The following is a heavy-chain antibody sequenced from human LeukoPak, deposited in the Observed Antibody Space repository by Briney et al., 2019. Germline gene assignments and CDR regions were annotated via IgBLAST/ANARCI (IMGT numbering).Heavy chain of an antibody. J-gene: IGHJ5*02. CDR2: ISSSSSTI. Sequence: GGSLRLSCAASGFTFSSYSMNWVRQAPGKGLEWVSYISSSSSTIYYADSVKGRFTISRDNAKNSLHLQMNSLRAEDTAVYYCASPNYHWGQGTLVTVSS. CDR1: GFTFSSYS. V-gene: IGHV3-48*01. D-gene: IGHD5-24*01. CDR3: ASPNYH.